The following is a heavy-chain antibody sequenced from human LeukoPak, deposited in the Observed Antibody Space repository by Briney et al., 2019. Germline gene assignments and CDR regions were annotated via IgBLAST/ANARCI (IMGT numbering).Heavy chain of an antibody. Sequence: GGSLRLSCAASGFTFSNYDMHWVRQAPGKGPVWVSRINSDGSNTIYADSVKGRFTISRDNAKNTVYLQMNSLRVEDTAIYYCARGGFGHNMDVWGKGTTVTVSS. CDR3: ARGGFGHNMDV. CDR1: GFTFSNYD. J-gene: IGHJ6*03. CDR2: INSDGSNT. V-gene: IGHV3-74*01. D-gene: IGHD3-3*01.